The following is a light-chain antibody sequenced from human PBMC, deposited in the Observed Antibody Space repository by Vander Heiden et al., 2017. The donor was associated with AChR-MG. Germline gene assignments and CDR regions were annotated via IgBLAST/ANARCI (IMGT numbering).Light chain of an antibody. CDR2: GAS. V-gene: IGKV3-20*01. J-gene: IGKJ2*01. CDR3: QQDCSSPPYT. Sequence: EIVLTQSPGTLSLSPGERATLSCRASQRVSSSYLAWYQQKPGQAPRLLIYGASSRATGIPDRFSGRGSGTDFTLTISRREPEDFAVYYCQQDCSSPPYTFGQGTKLEIK. CDR1: QRVSSSY.